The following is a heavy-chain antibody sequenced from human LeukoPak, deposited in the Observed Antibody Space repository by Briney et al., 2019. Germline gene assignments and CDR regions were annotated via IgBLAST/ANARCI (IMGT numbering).Heavy chain of an antibody. CDR2: IYYSGST. D-gene: IGHD3-22*01. J-gene: IGHJ4*02. CDR3: AVQDYYDSSGYYFGFRIDY. V-gene: IGHV4-39*01. CDR1: GGSISSSSYY. Sequence: KPSETLSLTCTVSGGSISSSSYYWGWIRQPPGKGLEWIGSIYYSGSTYYNPPLKSRVTISVDTSKNQFSLKLSSVTAADTALYYCAVQDYYDSSGYYFGFRIDYWGQGTLVTVSS.